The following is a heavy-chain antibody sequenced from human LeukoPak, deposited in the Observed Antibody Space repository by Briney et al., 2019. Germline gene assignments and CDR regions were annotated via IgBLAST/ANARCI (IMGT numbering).Heavy chain of an antibody. CDR2: ISSSSSYI. Sequence: PGGSLRLSCAASGFTFSSYSMNWVRQAPGKGLERVSSISSSSSYIYYADSVKGRFTISRDNAKNSLYLQMNSLRAEDTAVYYCARDIVVVPAAINYYYGMDVWGKGTTVTVSS. J-gene: IGHJ6*04. CDR3: ARDIVVVPAAINYYYGMDV. V-gene: IGHV3-21*01. D-gene: IGHD2-2*01. CDR1: GFTFSSYS.